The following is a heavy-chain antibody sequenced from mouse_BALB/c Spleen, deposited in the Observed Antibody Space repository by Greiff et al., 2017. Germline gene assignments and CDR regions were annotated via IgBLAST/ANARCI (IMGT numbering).Heavy chain of an antibody. CDR2: SRNKANDYTT. D-gene: IGHD1-2*01. CDR3: ARDAWHYYGHWYFDV. CDR1: GFTFSDFY. J-gene: IGHJ1*01. Sequence: EVKLVESGGGLVQPGGSLRLSCATSGFTFSDFYMEWVRQPPGKRLEWIAASRNKANDYTTEYSASVKGRFIVSRDTSQSILYLQMNALRAEDTAIYYCARDAWHYYGHWYFDVWGAGTTVTVSS. V-gene: IGHV7-1*02.